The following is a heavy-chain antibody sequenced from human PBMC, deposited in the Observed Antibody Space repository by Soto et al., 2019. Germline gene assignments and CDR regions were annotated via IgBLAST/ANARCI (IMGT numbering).Heavy chain of an antibody. CDR2: IIPLFGTA. J-gene: IGHJ6*02. CDR3: ARPVDTAMVFAHRYYCGMDV. Sequence: QVQLVQSGAEVKKPGSSVKVSCKASGGTFSSYAISWVRQAPGQGLEWMGGIIPLFGTANYAQKFQGRVTITADESTSTAYMELSSLRSEDTAVYYCARPVDTAMVFAHRYYCGMDVWGQGTTVTVSS. CDR1: GGTFSSYA. V-gene: IGHV1-69*01. D-gene: IGHD5-18*01.